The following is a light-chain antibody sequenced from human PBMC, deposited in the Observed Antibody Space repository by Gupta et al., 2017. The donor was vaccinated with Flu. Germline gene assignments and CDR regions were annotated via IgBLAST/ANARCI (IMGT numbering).Light chain of an antibody. J-gene: IGLJ2*01. Sequence: QSVLTQPPSASGTHAQRVTISCSGSISNIGGNPVYWYQQLPGTAPKLLVIYNKQRPSGVPDRFSGSESGTSASLAISGLQSEDEADYYCSAWDDNLNGPNVVFGGGTKLTVL. CDR1: ISNIGGNP. CDR3: SAWDDNLNGPNVV. CDR2: YNK. V-gene: IGLV1-44*01.